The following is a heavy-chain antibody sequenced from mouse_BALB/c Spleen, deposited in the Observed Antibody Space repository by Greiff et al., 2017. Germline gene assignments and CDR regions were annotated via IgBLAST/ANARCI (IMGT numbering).Heavy chain of an antibody. Sequence: QVQLQQSGPELVKPGASVKISCKASGYAFSSSWMNWVKQRPGQGLEWIGRIYPGDGDTNYNGKFKGKATLTADKSSSTAYMQLSSLTSVDSAVYFCARNYDYKAMDYWGQGTSVTVSS. V-gene: IGHV1-82*01. CDR2: IYPGDGDT. J-gene: IGHJ4*01. CDR1: GYAFSSSW. CDR3: ARNYDYKAMDY. D-gene: IGHD1-1*02.